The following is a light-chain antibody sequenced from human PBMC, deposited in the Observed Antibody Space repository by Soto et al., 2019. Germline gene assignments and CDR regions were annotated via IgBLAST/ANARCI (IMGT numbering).Light chain of an antibody. Sequence: IQMTQSHSSLSAAVGDRVTITCRASQIINTWLPWYQQKPGKDPKLLLYRASNLVNGVPSRFSGSGSGTEFTLTISSLQPADFSIYYCQQYETYSVTFGPGTQV. CDR3: QQYETYSVT. CDR1: QIINTW. CDR2: RAS. V-gene: IGKV1-5*03. J-gene: IGKJ3*01.